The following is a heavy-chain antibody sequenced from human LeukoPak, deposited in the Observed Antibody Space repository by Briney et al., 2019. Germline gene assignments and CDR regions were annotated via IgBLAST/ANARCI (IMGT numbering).Heavy chain of an antibody. D-gene: IGHD6-6*01. CDR1: GFTFSSYG. CDR3: AKFSSIAARRGVYYFDY. CDR2: ISGSGGST. V-gene: IGHV3-23*01. Sequence: GGTLRLSCAASGFTFSSYGMSWVRQAPGKGLEWVSAISGSGGSTYYADSVKGRFTISRDNSKNTLYLQMNSLRAEDTAVYYCAKFSSIAARRGVYYFDYWGQGTLVTVSS. J-gene: IGHJ4*02.